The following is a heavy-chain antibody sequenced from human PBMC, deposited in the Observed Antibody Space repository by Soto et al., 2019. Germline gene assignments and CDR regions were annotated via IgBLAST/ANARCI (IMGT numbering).Heavy chain of an antibody. CDR1: GFTFSSYW. Sequence: GGSLRLSCAASGFTFSSYWMSWVRQAPGKGLEWVANIKQDGSEKYYVDSVKGRFTISRDNAKNSLYLQMNSLRAEDTAVYYCARVSWELLLRGFDYWGQGTLVTVSS. J-gene: IGHJ4*02. D-gene: IGHD1-26*01. CDR2: IKQDGSEK. V-gene: IGHV3-7*01. CDR3: ARVSWELLLRGFDY.